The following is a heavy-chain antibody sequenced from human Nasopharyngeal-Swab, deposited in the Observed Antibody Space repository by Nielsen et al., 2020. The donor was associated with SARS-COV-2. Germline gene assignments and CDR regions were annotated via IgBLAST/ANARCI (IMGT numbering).Heavy chain of an antibody. CDR2: TYCRSKWYN. CDR3: ARVLLSRGYSYGKVGYYGMDV. CDR1: GDSVSSNSAA. D-gene: IGHD5-18*01. V-gene: IGHV6-1*01. J-gene: IGHJ6*02. Sequence: SETLSLTCAISGDSVSSNSAAWNWVRQSPSRGLEWLGRTYCRSKWYNDYAVSVKSRITINPDTSKNQFSLQLNSVTPEDTAVYYCARVLLSRGYSYGKVGYYGMDVWGQGTTVTVSS.